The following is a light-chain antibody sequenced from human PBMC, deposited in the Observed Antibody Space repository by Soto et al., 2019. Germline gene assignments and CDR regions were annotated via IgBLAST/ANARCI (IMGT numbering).Light chain of an antibody. Sequence: EIVFTQSPGTLSLSPGERATLSCRASQSVSSSYLAWYQQKPGQAPRLLIYGASSRAIGIPDRFSGSGSGTDFTLTISRLEPEDFAVYYCQQYDRSLFTFGPGTKVDIK. V-gene: IGKV3-20*01. CDR3: QQYDRSLFT. J-gene: IGKJ3*01. CDR2: GAS. CDR1: QSVSSSY.